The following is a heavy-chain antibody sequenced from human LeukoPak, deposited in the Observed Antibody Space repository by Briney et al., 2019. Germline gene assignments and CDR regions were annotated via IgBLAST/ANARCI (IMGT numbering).Heavy chain of an antibody. J-gene: IGHJ4*02. CDR3: ARGSGFDY. D-gene: IGHD3-9*01. CDR1: GVSFSGYY. CDR2: INHSGST. V-gene: IGHV4-34*01. Sequence: KPWETLSLTCAVYGVSFSGYYWSWIRQPPGKGLEWIGEINHSGSTNYNPSLNSRVTISVDTSKNHFSLKLSSVTAADTAVYYCARGSGFDYWGQGTLVTVSS.